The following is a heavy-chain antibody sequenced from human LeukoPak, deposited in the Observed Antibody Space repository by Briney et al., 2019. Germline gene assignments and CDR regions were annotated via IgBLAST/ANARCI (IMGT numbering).Heavy chain of an antibody. D-gene: IGHD6-13*01. CDR2: VDGGGGGT. V-gene: IGHV3-23*01. CDR3: AKQSAGSAAWYSLHYDF. CDR1: GFTLSSYA. Sequence: GGSLRLSCAASGFTLSSYAMTWVTQAPGGGREWVSGVDGGGGGTYYADSVKGRFTISRDNSKDTLYLQMNGLRAEDTAVYFCAKQSAGSAAWYSLHYDFWGQGTLVTVSS. J-gene: IGHJ4*02.